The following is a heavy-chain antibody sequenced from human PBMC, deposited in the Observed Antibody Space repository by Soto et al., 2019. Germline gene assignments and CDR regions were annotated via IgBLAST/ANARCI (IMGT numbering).Heavy chain of an antibody. D-gene: IGHD3-22*01. Sequence: PGGSLRLSCAASGFTFSSYGMHWVRQAPGKGLEWVAVISYDGSNKYYADSVKGRFTISRDNSKNTLYLQMNSLRAEDTAVYYCAKDVYVNHIPYYDSSGYPDYWGQGTLVTVSS. J-gene: IGHJ4*02. CDR2: ISYDGSNK. CDR3: AKDVYVNHIPYYDSSGYPDY. V-gene: IGHV3-30*18. CDR1: GFTFSSYG.